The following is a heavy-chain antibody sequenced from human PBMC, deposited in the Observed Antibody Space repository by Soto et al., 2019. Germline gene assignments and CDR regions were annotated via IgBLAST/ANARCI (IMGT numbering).Heavy chain of an antibody. CDR1: GYTFRTYG. CDR3: ARDTIAVRPGWFDP. D-gene: IGHD6-6*01. V-gene: IGHV1-18*01. Sequence: EASVKVSCKASGYTFRTYGINWVRQAPGQGLEWMGWISAYNGNTDYAQDFQGRVTMTTDTSTSTAYMELRSLRSDDTAVYYCARDTIAVRPGWFDPWGQGTQVTVSS. J-gene: IGHJ5*02. CDR2: ISAYNGNT.